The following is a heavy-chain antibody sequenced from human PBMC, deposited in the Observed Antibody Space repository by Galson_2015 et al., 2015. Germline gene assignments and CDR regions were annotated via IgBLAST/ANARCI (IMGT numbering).Heavy chain of an antibody. CDR1: GFTFSTYA. CDR2: ISYDGSKK. Sequence: SLRLCCAASGFTFSTYAIHWVRQAPGKGLEWVAVISYDGSKKSSADSVKGRFSVSRDNSKNTVYLQMSSLRVEDTAVYYCARDGPNGLTSFDYWGQGTLVTVSS. CDR3: ARDGPNGLTSFDY. V-gene: IGHV3-30-3*01. D-gene: IGHD1-14*01. J-gene: IGHJ4*02.